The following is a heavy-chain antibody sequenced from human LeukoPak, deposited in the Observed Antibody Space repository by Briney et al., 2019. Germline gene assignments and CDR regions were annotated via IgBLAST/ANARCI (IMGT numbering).Heavy chain of an antibody. V-gene: IGHV4-59*12. D-gene: IGHD2-8*01. CDR3: AREALIRGGFDI. J-gene: IGHJ3*02. CDR2: IYYSGST. Sequence: SETLSLTCTVSSGSTSSYYWNWIRQPPGKGLEWLGYIYYSGSTKYNPSLKSRVTISVDRSKNQFSLRLSSVTAADTAVYYCAREALIRGGFDIWGQGTMVTVSS. CDR1: SGSTSSYY.